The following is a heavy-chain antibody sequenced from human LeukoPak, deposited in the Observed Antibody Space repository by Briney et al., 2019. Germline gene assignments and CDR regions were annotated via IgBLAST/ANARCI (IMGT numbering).Heavy chain of an antibody. CDR2: IIPILGIA. Sequence: ASVKVSCKASGGTFSSYAISWARQAPGQGLEWMGRIIPILGIANYAQKFQGRVTITADKSTSTAYMELSSLRSEDTAVYYCARSSVRDYYDSSGYLDAFDIWGQGTMVTVSS. J-gene: IGHJ3*02. V-gene: IGHV1-69*04. CDR3: ARSSVRDYYDSSGYLDAFDI. D-gene: IGHD3-22*01. CDR1: GGTFSSYA.